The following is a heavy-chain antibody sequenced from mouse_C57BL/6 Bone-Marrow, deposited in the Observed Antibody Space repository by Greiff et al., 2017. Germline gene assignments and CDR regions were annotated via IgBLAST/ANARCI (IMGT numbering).Heavy chain of an antibody. J-gene: IGHJ2*01. Sequence: EVKLVESGGDLVKPGGSLKLSCAASGFTFSSYGMSWVRQTPDKRLEWVATISSGGSYTYYPDSVKGRFTISRDNAKNTLYLQRSSLKSEDTAMYYCARQRTGYYFDYWGQGTTLTVSS. CDR3: ARQRTGYYFDY. CDR1: GFTFSSYG. CDR2: ISSGGSYT. V-gene: IGHV5-6*01. D-gene: IGHD4-1*01.